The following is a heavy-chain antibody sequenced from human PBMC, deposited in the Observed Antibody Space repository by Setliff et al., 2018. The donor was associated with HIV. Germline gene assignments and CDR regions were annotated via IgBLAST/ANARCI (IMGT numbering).Heavy chain of an antibody. J-gene: IGHJ1*01. V-gene: IGHV1-46*01. CDR1: RYTFTSYY. Sequence: ASVKVSCKASRYTFTSYYMHWVRQAPGQGLEWMGIINPSSGSTTYAQEFQGRVTMTRDTSTSTVYMELSSLRSEDTAVYYCARDPAPSSSASYFQHWGQGTPVTVSS. CDR3: ARDPAPSSSASYFQH. CDR2: INPSSGST. D-gene: IGHD6-6*01.